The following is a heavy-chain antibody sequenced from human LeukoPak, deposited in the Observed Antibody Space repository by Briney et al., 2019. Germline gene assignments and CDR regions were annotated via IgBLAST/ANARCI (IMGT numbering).Heavy chain of an antibody. V-gene: IGHV4-4*02. CDR2: IYHSGST. J-gene: IGHJ6*03. Sequence: PSETLSLTCAVSGGSISSSNWWSWVRQPPGKGLEWIGEIYHSGSTNYNPSLKSRVTISVDKSKNQFSLKLSSVTAADTAVYFCARGRVSSSTWYSTCYYYFYMDVWGKGTTVTVSS. CDR3: ARGRVSSSTWYSTCYYYFYMDV. CDR1: GGSISSSNW. D-gene: IGHD1-1*01.